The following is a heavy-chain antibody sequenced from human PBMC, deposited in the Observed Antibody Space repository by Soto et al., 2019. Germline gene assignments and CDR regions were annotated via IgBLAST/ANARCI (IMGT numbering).Heavy chain of an antibody. CDR3: ATVITTFGVALRWLDP. Sequence: VKVSCKVSGYTLTELSMHWVRQAPGKGLEWMGGFDPEDGETIYAQKFQGRVTMTEDTSTDTAYMELSSLRSEDTAVYYCATVITTFGVALRWLDPWGQGTLLTVYS. CDR1: GYTLTELS. V-gene: IGHV1-24*01. J-gene: IGHJ5*02. D-gene: IGHD3-3*01. CDR2: FDPEDGET.